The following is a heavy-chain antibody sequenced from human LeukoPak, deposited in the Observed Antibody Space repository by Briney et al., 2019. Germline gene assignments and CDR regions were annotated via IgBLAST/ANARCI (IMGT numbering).Heavy chain of an antibody. CDR3: ARDLYGDYDY. CDR2: INSVGSST. D-gene: IGHD4-17*01. CDR1: GFTFSSYW. Sequence: GGSLRLSCAASGFTFSSYWMHWVRQAPGKGLVWASRINSVGSSTSYADSVKGRFTISRDNAKNTLYLQMNSLRAEDTAVYYCARDLYGDYDYWGQGTLVTVSS. V-gene: IGHV3-74*01. J-gene: IGHJ4*02.